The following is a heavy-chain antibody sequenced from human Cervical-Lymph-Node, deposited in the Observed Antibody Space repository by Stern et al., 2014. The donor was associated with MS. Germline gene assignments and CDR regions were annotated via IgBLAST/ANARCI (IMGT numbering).Heavy chain of an antibody. CDR1: GIRFSTYG. Sequence: EVHLVESGGGLVQPGGSLRLSCAASGIRFSTYGMSWVRQAPGKGLEWVSVISGRGISTFYADSVKGRFTISRDNSKDSLYLQMNSLRVEDTAVYYCAKDFRPTDGYNVERIFGYWGQGTLVTVSS. CDR3: AKDFRPTDGYNVERIFGY. D-gene: IGHD5-24*01. V-gene: IGHV3-23*04. J-gene: IGHJ4*02. CDR2: ISGRGIST.